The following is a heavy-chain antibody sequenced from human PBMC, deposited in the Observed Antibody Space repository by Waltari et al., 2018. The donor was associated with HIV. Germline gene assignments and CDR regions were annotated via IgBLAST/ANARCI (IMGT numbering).Heavy chain of an antibody. CDR1: GFTFSSYP. CDR3: ARDRGYGSGTGAFDI. J-gene: IGHJ3*02. D-gene: IGHD3-10*01. Sequence: QVQLVESGGGVVQPGRSLRLSCAASGFTFSSYPMHWVRQAPGKWLELVAVRSYDGNNKYYADSLKGRFTISRDNSKNTLYLQMNSLRAEDTAVYYCARDRGYGSGTGAFDIWGQGTMVTVSS. CDR2: RSYDGNNK. V-gene: IGHV3-30*01.